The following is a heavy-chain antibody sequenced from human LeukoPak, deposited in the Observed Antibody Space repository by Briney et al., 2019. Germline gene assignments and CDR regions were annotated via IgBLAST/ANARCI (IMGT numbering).Heavy chain of an antibody. J-gene: IGHJ3*02. Sequence: PGESLKISCAASGFTFNSYWMSWVRQAPGKGLEWVANIKQDGSEKFHVDSVKGRFTVSRDNAKNSLYLQTNSLRAEDTAVYYCARDADLGTTITGAFDIWGQGTMVTVSA. CDR1: GFTFNSYW. V-gene: IGHV3-7*01. D-gene: IGHD5-24*01. CDR3: ARDADLGTTITGAFDI. CDR2: IKQDGSEK.